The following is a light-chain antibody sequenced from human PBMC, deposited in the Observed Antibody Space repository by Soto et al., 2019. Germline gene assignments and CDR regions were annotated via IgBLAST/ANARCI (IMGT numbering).Light chain of an antibody. CDR1: QSISSW. CDR3: QQYNSYST. V-gene: IGKV1-5*03. CDR2: KAS. Sequence: DIQMTQSPSTLSASVGDTVTITCRASQSISSWLAWYQQKPGKAPKLLIYKASSLESGVPSRFSGSGSGTEFTLTISSLQPDDFATYYCQQYNSYSTFGQGTKVAIK. J-gene: IGKJ1*01.